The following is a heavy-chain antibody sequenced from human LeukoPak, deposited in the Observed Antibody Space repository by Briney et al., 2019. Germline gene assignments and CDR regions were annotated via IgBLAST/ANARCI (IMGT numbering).Heavy chain of an antibody. Sequence: ASVKVSCKASGYTFTSYGISWVRQAPGQGLEWMGWISAYNGNTNYAQKLQGRVTMTTDTSTSTAYMELRSLRSDDTAVYYCARLRLDIAVVPAAEYYFDYWGQGTLVTVSS. J-gene: IGHJ4*02. CDR3: ARLRLDIAVVPAAEYYFDY. D-gene: IGHD2-2*03. CDR2: ISAYNGNT. CDR1: GYTFTSYG. V-gene: IGHV1-18*04.